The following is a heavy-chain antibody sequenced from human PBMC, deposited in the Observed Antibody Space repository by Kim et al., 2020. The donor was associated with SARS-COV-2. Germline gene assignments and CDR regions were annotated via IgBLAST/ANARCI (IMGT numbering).Heavy chain of an antibody. CDR1: GGSVSSGSYY. CDR3: ARGPMGYYYYYMDV. J-gene: IGHJ6*03. Sequence: SETLSLTCTVSGGSVSSGSYYWSWIRQPPGKGLEWIGYIYYSGSTNYNPSLKSRVTISVDTSKNQFSLKLSSVTAADTAVYYCARGPMGYYYYYMDVWGKGTTVTVSS. CDR2: IYYSGST. V-gene: IGHV4-61*01.